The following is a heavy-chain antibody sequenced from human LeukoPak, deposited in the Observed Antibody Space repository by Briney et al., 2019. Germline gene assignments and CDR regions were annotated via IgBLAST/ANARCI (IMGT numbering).Heavy chain of an antibody. Sequence: GGSLRLSCAASGFTVSSNYMSWVRQAPGKGLEWVSVIYSGGSTYYADSVKGRVTISRDNSKNTLYLQMNSLRAEDTAVYYCARATYSGSYGYWGQGTLVTVSS. D-gene: IGHD1-26*01. J-gene: IGHJ4*02. CDR3: ARATYSGSYGY. CDR1: GFTVSSNY. V-gene: IGHV3-53*01. CDR2: IYSGGST.